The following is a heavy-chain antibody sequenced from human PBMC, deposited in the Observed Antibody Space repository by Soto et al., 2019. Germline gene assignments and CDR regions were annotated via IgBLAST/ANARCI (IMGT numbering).Heavy chain of an antibody. CDR3: ARVSNSFDY. J-gene: IGHJ4*02. V-gene: IGHV1-18*01. CDR1: GYTFTTYG. Sequence: ASVKLSCKAFGYTFTTYGISWVRQAPGQGLEWMGWISAYTGDTNYAQKFQRRVTMTTDTSTSTAYMELRSLTSDDTAVYYCARVSNSFDYWGLGTLVTVSS. CDR2: ISAYTGDT.